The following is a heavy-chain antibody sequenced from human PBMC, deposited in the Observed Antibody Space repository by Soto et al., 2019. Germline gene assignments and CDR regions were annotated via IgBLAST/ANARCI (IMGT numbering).Heavy chain of an antibody. V-gene: IGHV2-5*02. Sequence: QITLTESGPTLVKPTQTLTLTCTFSGISLTNSGVGVSWIRQPPGKALEWLAVIYWDDAKHFSPSQKSRLTITKDTSKNQVVLTMTKMDSVDTATYFCAQMDFDLYGMDVWGQGTTVIVSS. CDR2: IYWDDAK. CDR3: AQMDFDLYGMDV. CDR1: GISLTNSGVG. J-gene: IGHJ6*02. D-gene: IGHD3-9*01.